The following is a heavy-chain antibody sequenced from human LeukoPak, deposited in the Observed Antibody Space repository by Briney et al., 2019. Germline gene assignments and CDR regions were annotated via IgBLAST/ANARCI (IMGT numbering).Heavy chain of an antibody. Sequence: SETLSLTCTVSGGSFDSYYWSWIRQPPGKGLEWIGYIYYTGSTDYHPSLKSRVTISLDTSKNKFSLKLTSVTAADTAVYSCGRVYQSTEYYFDYWGQGNLVSVSS. CDR3: GRVYQSTEYYFDY. CDR1: GGSFDSYY. CDR2: IYYTGST. D-gene: IGHD2-2*01. V-gene: IGHV4-59*01. J-gene: IGHJ4*02.